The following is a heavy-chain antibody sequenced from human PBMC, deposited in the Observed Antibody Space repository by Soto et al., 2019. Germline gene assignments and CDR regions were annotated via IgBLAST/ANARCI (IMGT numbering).Heavy chain of an antibody. Sequence: EVQLVESGGGLVEPGGSLRLSCAASGFTFSASWMGWVRQAPGKGLEYVGRIGTKPGGGPTDYTAPVKGRFTDSRDNSRDEQYVQLQSLKTEDTADYFCITSGGGHWGQGALVTVSS. J-gene: IGHJ4*02. CDR2: IGTKPGGGPT. CDR1: GFTFSASW. CDR3: ITSGGGH. V-gene: IGHV3-15*04. D-gene: IGHD1-26*01.